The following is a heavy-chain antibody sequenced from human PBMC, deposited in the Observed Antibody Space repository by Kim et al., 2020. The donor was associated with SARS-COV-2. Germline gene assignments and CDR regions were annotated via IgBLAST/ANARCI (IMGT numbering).Heavy chain of an antibody. D-gene: IGHD6-13*01. CDR3: ASNVVAAAGLLDY. CDR1: GGSISSSNW. CDR2: IYHSGST. J-gene: IGHJ4*02. Sequence: SETLSLTCAVSGGSISSSNWWSWVRQPPGKGLEWIGEIYHSGSTNYNPSLKSRVTISVDKSKNQFSLKLSSVTAADTAVYYCASNVVAAAGLLDYWGQGTLVTVSS. V-gene: IGHV4-4*02.